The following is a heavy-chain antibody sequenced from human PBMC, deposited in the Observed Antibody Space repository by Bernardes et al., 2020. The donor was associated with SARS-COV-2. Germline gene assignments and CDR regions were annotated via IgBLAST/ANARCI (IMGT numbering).Heavy chain of an antibody. J-gene: IGHJ4*02. CDR1: GFSLSTSGVG. CDR2: IYWNDDK. CDR3: TRTSITMIINPFDY. D-gene: IGHD3-16*01. V-gene: IGHV2-5*01. Sequence: SGPTLVKPTQTLTLTCTFSGFSLSTSGVGVGWIRQPPGKALEWLALIYWNDDKRYSPSLKSRLTITKDTSKNQVVLTMTNMDPVDTATYYCTRTSITMIINPFDYWGQGTLVTVSS.